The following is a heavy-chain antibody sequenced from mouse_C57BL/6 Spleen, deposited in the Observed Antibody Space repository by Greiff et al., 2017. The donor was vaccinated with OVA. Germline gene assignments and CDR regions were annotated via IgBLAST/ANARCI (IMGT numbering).Heavy chain of an antibody. CDR2: ISSGSSTI. J-gene: IGHJ3*01. Sequence: EVQLVESGGGLVKPGGSLKLSCAASGFTFSDYGMHWVRQAPEKWLELVAYISSGSSTIYYADTVTGRFTISRDNAKNTLFLQMTSLRSEDTAMYYCARGSYDYDPAWFAYWGQGTLVTVSA. D-gene: IGHD2-4*01. CDR3: ARGSYDYDPAWFAY. CDR1: GFTFSDYG. V-gene: IGHV5-17*01.